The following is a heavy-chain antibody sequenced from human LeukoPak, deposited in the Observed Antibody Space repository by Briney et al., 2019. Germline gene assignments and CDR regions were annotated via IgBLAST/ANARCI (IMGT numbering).Heavy chain of an antibody. J-gene: IGHJ1*01. CDR2: ISHSGTT. V-gene: IGHV4-4*02. CDR3: ASMVPTLRYFQH. D-gene: IGHD4/OR15-4a*01. CDR1: GGSISSSNW. Sequence: NPSETLSLTCTVSGGSISSSNWWSWVRRPPGKGLEWIGEISHSGTTNYKPSLKSRVTISLDKSKIQVSLRLNSVTAADTAVYYCASMVPTLRYFQHWGQGTLVTVSS.